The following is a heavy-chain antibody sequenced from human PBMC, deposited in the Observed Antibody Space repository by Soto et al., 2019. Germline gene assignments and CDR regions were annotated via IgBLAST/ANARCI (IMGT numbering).Heavy chain of an antibody. J-gene: IGHJ4*02. CDR2: ISHDGGNR. V-gene: IGHV3-30*18. CDR1: GFTFSSYG. D-gene: IGHD2-15*01. Sequence: QVQLVESGGGVVQPGRSLRLSCAASGFTFSSYGMYWVRQAPGKGLECVAYISHDGGNRYSADSVKGRFTIFRDNSKNTLYLQMNSLGSEDGAVYYCAKDRRYCYFDNWGQGTLVTVSS. CDR3: AKDRRYCYFDN.